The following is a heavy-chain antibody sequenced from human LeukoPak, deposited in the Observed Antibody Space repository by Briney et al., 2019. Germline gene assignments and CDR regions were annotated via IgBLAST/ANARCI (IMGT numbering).Heavy chain of an antibody. J-gene: IGHJ3*02. CDR3: ARLHYDFWSGYSPHDAFDI. V-gene: IGHV4-34*01. CDR2: INHSGST. D-gene: IGHD3-3*01. Sequence: SETLSLTCAVYGGSFSGYYWSWIRQPPGKGLEWIGEINHSGSTNYNPSLKSRVTISVDTSKNQFSLKLSSVTAADTAVYYCARLHYDFWSGYSPHDAFDIWGQGTMVTVSS. CDR1: GGSFSGYY.